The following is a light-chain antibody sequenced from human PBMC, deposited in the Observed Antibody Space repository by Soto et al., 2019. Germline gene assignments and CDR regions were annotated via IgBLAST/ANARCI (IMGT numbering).Light chain of an antibody. J-gene: IGKJ1*01. CDR3: QQYNSYPWT. V-gene: IGKV1-5*01. CDR1: QSISSC. Sequence: DIQMTQSPCALSGSVGGRVTITFLASQSISSCLALYQQKPWKAPKLLIYDASSLESGDPSRFSGSGSGTEFTLTITSLQPDDFATYYCQQYNSYPWTFGQGTKVDI. CDR2: DAS.